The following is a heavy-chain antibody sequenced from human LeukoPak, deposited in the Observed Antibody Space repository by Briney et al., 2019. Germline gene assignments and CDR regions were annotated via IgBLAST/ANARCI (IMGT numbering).Heavy chain of an antibody. CDR3: ANLLRWEPY. J-gene: IGHJ4*02. CDR2: ISYDGSNK. Sequence: GSLRLSCAASGFTFSSYGMHWVRQAPGKGLEWVAVISYDGSNKYYADSVKGRFTISRDNSKNTLYLQMNSLRAENTAVYYCANLLRWEPYWGQGTLVTVSS. D-gene: IGHD4-23*01. V-gene: IGHV3-30*18. CDR1: GFTFSSYG.